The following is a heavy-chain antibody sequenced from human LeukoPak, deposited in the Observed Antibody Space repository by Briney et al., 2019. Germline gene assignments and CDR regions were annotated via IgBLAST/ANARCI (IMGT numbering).Heavy chain of an antibody. D-gene: IGHD2-15*01. V-gene: IGHV4-34*01. Sequence: SETLSLTCAVYGGSFRGYYWSWIRQPPGKGLEWIGEINHSGSTNYNPSLKSRVTISVDTSKNQFSLKLSSVTAADTAVYYCARVDIVVVVATDWGQGTLVTVSS. CDR1: GGSFRGYY. CDR2: INHSGST. J-gene: IGHJ4*02. CDR3: ARVDIVVVVATD.